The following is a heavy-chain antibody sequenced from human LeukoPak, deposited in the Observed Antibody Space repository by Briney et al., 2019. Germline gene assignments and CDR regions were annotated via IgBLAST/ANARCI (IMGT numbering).Heavy chain of an antibody. J-gene: IGHJ4*02. V-gene: IGHV3-53*01. D-gene: IGHD5-18*01. CDR2: IYSGGST. CDR1: GFTVSSNY. Sequence: GGSLRLSCAASGFTVSSNYMSWVRQVPGKGLEWVSVIYSGGSTYYADSVKGRFTISRDNSKNTLYLQMNSLRAEDTAVYYCARAGYSYGTDYWGQGTLVTVSS. CDR3: ARAGYSYGTDY.